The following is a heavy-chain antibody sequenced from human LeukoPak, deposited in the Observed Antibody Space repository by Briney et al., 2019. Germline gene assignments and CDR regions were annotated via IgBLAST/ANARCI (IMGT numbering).Heavy chain of an antibody. D-gene: IGHD3-10*01. Sequence: ASVKVSCKASGYTFSIYNMHWVRQAPGQGLEWMGIIDPSGGTSYAQKLQGRITMTRDTPTSTLYMELSSLRSEDTAVYYCARDRVPPIWFGELTDAFDIWGQGTMVTVSS. CDR3: ARDRVPPIWFGELTDAFDI. CDR1: GYTFSIYN. J-gene: IGHJ3*02. CDR2: IDPSGGT. V-gene: IGHV1-46*01.